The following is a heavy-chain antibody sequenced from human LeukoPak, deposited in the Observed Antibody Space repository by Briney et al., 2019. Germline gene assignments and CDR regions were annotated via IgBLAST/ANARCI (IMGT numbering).Heavy chain of an antibody. CDR1: GYLFTSYW. J-gene: IGHJ4*02. CDR3: ARVLGGLQRSFDY. V-gene: IGHV5-51*01. D-gene: IGHD5-24*01. Sequence: GASLKISCQGSGYLFTSYWIGWVRQLPGKGLERMGIIYPGYSDTRYSPSFQGQVTISADKSISTAYLQWSSLKASDTAMYYCARVLGGLQRSFDYWGQGTLVTVSS. CDR2: IYPGYSDT.